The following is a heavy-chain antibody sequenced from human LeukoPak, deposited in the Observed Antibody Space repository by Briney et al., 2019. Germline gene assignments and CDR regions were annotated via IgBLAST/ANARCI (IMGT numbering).Heavy chain of an antibody. V-gene: IGHV1-2*06. D-gene: IGHD6-25*01. Sequence: GASVKVSFTASGYTFTGHNRHWVRQVPGQGLEWMGRINPNSGGTNYAQKFQGRVTMTGDPSIRTVYMELSRLTPDDTAVYYCARGAATGYYFDYWGLGALVTVSS. CDR3: ARGAATGYYFDY. J-gene: IGHJ4*02. CDR1: GYTFTGHN. CDR2: INPNSGGT.